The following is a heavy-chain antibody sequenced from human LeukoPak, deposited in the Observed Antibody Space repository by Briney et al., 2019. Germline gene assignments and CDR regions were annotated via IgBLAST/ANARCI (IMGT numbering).Heavy chain of an antibody. CDR1: GYSISSGYF. V-gene: IGHV4-38-2*02. CDR2: ISPGGST. J-gene: IGHJ3*02. Sequence: PSETLSLSFTVSGYSISSGYFWGWIRQPPGKGLEWIGSISPGGSTYFNPSLKSRVTISVDTSKNQFSLKLSSVTAADTAVYYCAREAAARLDAFDIWGQGTMVTVSS. D-gene: IGHD6-13*01. CDR3: AREAAARLDAFDI.